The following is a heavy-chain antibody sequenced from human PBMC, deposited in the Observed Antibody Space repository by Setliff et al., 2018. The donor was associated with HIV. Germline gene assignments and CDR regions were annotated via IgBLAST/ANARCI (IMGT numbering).Heavy chain of an antibody. V-gene: IGHV1-18*04. CDR2: ISAYNGNT. CDR3: ASGYSSSWYYFDY. J-gene: IGHJ4*02. CDR1: GYTFTSYY. D-gene: IGHD6-13*01. Sequence: ASVKVSCKASGYTFTSYYMHWVRQAPGQGLEWMGWISAYNGNTNYAQKLQGRVTMTTDTSASTAYMELRSLRSEDTAVYYCASGYSSSWYYFDYWGQGTLVTVSS.